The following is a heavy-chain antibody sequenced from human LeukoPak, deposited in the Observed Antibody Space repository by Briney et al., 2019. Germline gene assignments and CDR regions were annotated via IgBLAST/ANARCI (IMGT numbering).Heavy chain of an antibody. J-gene: IGHJ4*02. D-gene: IGHD4-23*01. V-gene: IGHV3-9*01. CDR1: GFTFDDYA. CDR3: AKDLGNSVAIDY. CDR2: ISWNSGSI. Sequence: GRSLRLSCAASGFTFDDYAMHWVRQAPGKGLEWVSGISWNSGSIGYADSVKGRFTISRDNAKNSLYLQMNSLRAEDTALYYCAKDLGNSVAIDYWGQGTLVTVSS.